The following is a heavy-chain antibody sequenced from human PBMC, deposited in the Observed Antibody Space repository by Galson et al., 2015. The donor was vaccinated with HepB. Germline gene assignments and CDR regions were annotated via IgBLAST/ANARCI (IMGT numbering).Heavy chain of an antibody. D-gene: IGHD2-15*01. CDR3: TTLYCSGGSCFDY. V-gene: IGHV3-15*01. J-gene: IGHJ4*02. CDR1: GFTFSNAW. Sequence: SLRLSCAASGFTFSNAWMSWVRQAPGKGLEWVGRIKSKTDGGTTDYAAPVKGRFTISRDDSKNTLYLQMNSLKTEDTAVYYCTTLYCSGGSCFDYWGQGTLVTVSS. CDR2: IKSKTDGGTT.